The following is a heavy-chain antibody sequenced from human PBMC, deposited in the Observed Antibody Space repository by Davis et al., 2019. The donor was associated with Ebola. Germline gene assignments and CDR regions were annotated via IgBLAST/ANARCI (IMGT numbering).Heavy chain of an antibody. V-gene: IGHV1-2*04. Sequence: ASVTVSCKASGYTFTGYYMHWVRQAPGQGLEWMGWINPNSGGTNYAQKFQGWVTMTRDTSISTAYMELSRLRSDDTAVYYCARGSTAMVTGWFDPWGQGTLVTVSS. CDR2: INPNSGGT. CDR1: GYTFTGYY. D-gene: IGHD5-18*01. CDR3: ARGSTAMVTGWFDP. J-gene: IGHJ5*02.